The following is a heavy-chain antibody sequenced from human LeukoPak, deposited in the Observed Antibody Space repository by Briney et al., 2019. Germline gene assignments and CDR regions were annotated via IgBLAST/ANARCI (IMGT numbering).Heavy chain of an antibody. CDR1: GFTFSNYA. V-gene: IGHV3-64*01. Sequence: GGSLRLSCAASGFTFSNYAMHWIRQAPGQGPEYVSVISSNGDSTYYANSVNGRFTISRDNSKNTVYLQMGSLRAEDMAVYYCAREVRQWLVDYWGQGTRVTVSS. D-gene: IGHD6-19*01. CDR3: AREVRQWLVDY. J-gene: IGHJ4*02. CDR2: ISSNGDST.